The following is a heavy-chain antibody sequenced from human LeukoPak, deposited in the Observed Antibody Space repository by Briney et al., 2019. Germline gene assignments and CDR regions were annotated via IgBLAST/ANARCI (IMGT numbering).Heavy chain of an antibody. D-gene: IGHD4-11*01. Sequence: PGGSLRLSCAASGLTFRTYAMSWIRQFPGKWLEWVSAISGSGSSIHYADSVKGRFTISRDNSKNTLYLQMNSLRGEDTAVYYCAKGGYSNAFDYWAQGTLVTVSS. CDR2: ISGSGSSI. CDR3: AKGGYSNAFDY. V-gene: IGHV3-23*01. J-gene: IGHJ4*02. CDR1: GLTFRTYA.